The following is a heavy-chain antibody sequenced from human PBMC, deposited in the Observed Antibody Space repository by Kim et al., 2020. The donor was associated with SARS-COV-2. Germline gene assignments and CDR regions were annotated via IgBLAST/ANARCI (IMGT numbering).Heavy chain of an antibody. Sequence: GGSLRLSCAASGFTFSSYAMSWVRQAPGKGLEWVSAISGSGGSTYYVDSVKGRFTISRDNSKNTLYLQMNSLRAEDTAVYYCEKGVYGSVWYIEKGDYWGQGTLVTVSS. V-gene: IGHV3-23*01. D-gene: IGHD6-19*01. CDR1: GFTFSSYA. CDR3: EKGVYGSVWYIEKGDY. J-gene: IGHJ4*02. CDR2: ISGSGGST.